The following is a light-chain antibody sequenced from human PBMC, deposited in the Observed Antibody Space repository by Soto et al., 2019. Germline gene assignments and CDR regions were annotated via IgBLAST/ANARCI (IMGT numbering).Light chain of an antibody. V-gene: IGKV4-1*01. CDR1: QSVFSNSKNKNY. Sequence: DIVMTQSPDSLAVSLGERATINCKSSQSVFSNSKNKNYFAWYQQKPGQTPKLLIYWASTRESGVPDRFSGSGSGTDFTLTISSLQAEDVAVYYCQQYFNTPHTFGQGTKLAIK. CDR2: WAS. J-gene: IGKJ2*01. CDR3: QQYFNTPHT.